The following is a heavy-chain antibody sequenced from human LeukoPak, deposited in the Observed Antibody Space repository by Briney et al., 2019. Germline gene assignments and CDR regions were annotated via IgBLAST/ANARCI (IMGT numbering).Heavy chain of an antibody. Sequence: GGSLRLSCAASGFTFSSHSMNWVRQAPGKGLEWVSSISSSSSYIYYADSVKGRFTISRDNAKNSLYLQMNSLRAEDTAVYYCARWALLDAFDIWGQGTMVTVSS. CDR2: ISSSSSYI. D-gene: IGHD3-10*01. J-gene: IGHJ3*02. CDR3: ARWALLDAFDI. V-gene: IGHV3-21*01. CDR1: GFTFSSHS.